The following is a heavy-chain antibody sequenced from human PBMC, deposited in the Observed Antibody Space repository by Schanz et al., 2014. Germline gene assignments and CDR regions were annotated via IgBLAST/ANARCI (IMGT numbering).Heavy chain of an antibody. D-gene: IGHD3-10*02. CDR2: ITYNGGTI. CDR1: GFGFSSYS. J-gene: IGHJ4*02. Sequence: EVQLAESGGGLVQPGGSLRLSCAASGFGFSSYSMNWVRQAPGKGLEWISYITYNGGTIYYADSVKGRFTISRDSSKNTLYLQMNSLRPEDTAIYYCAKNQYDDVDLSSFYFDFWGQGTLVTVSS. CDR3: AKNQYDDVDLSSFYFDF. V-gene: IGHV3-48*04.